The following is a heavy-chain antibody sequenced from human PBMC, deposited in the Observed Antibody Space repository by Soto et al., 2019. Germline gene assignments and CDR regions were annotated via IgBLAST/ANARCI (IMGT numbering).Heavy chain of an antibody. D-gene: IGHD6-13*01. Sequence: SVKVSCKASGGTFSSYAISWVRQAPGQGLEWMGGIIPIFGTANYAQKFQGRVTITADESTSKDYMELSSLRSEDKAVYYCARDNGSSSWPYWGQGTLVTVSS. CDR1: GGTFSSYA. V-gene: IGHV1-69*13. CDR2: IIPIFGTA. J-gene: IGHJ4*02. CDR3: ARDNGSSSWPY.